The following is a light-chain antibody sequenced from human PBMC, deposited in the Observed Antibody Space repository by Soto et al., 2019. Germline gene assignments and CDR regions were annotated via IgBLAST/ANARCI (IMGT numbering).Light chain of an antibody. J-gene: IGKJ3*01. CDR1: QSVITT. V-gene: IGKV3-15*01. CDR2: GAS. CDR3: QQYNNWPPFS. Sequence: EVVLTQSPGTLSLSPGDTATLSCKTSQSVITTWMSWYQQKLGQPPRLLIYGASTRAAGIPARFSGSGSGTDFTLTISSLQSEDFAVYYCQQYNNWPPFSFGPGTKVDIK.